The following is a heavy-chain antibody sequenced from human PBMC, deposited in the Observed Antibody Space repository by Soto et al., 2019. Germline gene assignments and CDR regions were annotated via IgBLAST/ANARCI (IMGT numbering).Heavy chain of an antibody. V-gene: IGHV3-23*01. CDR3: AKRQRDIVVVVAATEDYYGMDV. CDR1: GFTFSSYA. J-gene: IGHJ6*02. Sequence: EVQLLESGGGLVQPGGSLRLSCAASGFTFSSYAMSWVRQAPGKGLEWVSAISGSGGSTYYADSVKGRFTISRDNSKNTLHRQMNSLRAEDTAVYYCAKRQRDIVVVVAATEDYYGMDVWGQGTTVTVSS. D-gene: IGHD2-15*01. CDR2: ISGSGGST.